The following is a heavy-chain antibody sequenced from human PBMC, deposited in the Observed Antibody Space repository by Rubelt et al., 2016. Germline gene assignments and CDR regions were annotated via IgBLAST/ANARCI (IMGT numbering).Heavy chain of an antibody. CDR3: AREVMAISDY. D-gene: IGHD2-21*01. CDR2: LSADNGNT. CDR1: GYTFTSSG. V-gene: IGHV1-18*01. J-gene: IGHJ4*02. Sequence: QVQLVQSGAEVKKPGASVKVSCKASGYTFTSSGIIWVRQAPGQGLEWVGWLSADNGNTNYSQDLRRRVTMTTDTSTSTAWRELRSLGSDDTAVYYCAREVMAISDYWGQGTLVTVSS.